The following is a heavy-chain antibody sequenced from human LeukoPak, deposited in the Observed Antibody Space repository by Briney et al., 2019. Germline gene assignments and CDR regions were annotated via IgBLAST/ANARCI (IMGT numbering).Heavy chain of an antibody. J-gene: IGHJ4*02. CDR1: GGSISSYY. CDR2: IYYSGST. D-gene: IGHD3/OR15-3a*01. CDR3: ARAAIGPNFDY. Sequence: SETLSLTCTVSGGSISSYYWSWIRQPPGKGLGWIGYIYYSGSTNYNPSLKSRVTISVDTSKNQFSLKLSSVTAADTAVYYCARAAIGPNFDYWGQGTLVTVSS. V-gene: IGHV4-59*01.